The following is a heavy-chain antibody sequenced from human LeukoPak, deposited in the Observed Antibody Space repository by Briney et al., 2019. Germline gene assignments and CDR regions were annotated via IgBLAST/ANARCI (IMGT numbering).Heavy chain of an antibody. Sequence: GGSLRLSCAASGFTFDDYAMHWVRQAPGKGLEWVSGISWNSGSIGYADSVKGRFTISRDNAKNSLYLQMNSLRAEDTALYYYAKDRHCGGDCSMEGGFDYWGQGTLVTVSS. CDR3: AKDRHCGGDCSMEGGFDY. D-gene: IGHD2-21*02. CDR2: ISWNSGSI. J-gene: IGHJ4*02. CDR1: GFTFDDYA. V-gene: IGHV3-9*01.